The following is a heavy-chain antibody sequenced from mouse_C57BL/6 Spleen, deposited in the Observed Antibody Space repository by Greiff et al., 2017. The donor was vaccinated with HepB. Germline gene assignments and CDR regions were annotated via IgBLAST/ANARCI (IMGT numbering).Heavy chain of an antibody. CDR1: GYSFTGYF. CDR3: AGLYYSSNSFDY. Sequence: EVKLVESGPELVKPGDSVKISCKASGYSFTGYFMNWVMQSHGKSLEWIGRINPYNGDTFYNQKFKGKATLTVDKSSSTAHMELRSLTSEDSAVFYCAGLYYSSNSFDYWGQGTLVTVSA. V-gene: IGHV1-20*01. D-gene: IGHD1-1*01. J-gene: IGHJ3*01. CDR2: INPYNGDT.